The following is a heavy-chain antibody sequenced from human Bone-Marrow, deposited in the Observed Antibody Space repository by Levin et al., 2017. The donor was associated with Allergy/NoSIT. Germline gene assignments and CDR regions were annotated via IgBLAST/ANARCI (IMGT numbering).Heavy chain of an antibody. CDR1: GGSISSSSYY. CDR3: ARRELLKGVDDY. D-gene: IGHD1-26*01. Sequence: PSETLSLTCTVSGGSISSSSYYWGWIRQPPGKGLEWIGSIYYSGSTYYNPSLKSRVTISVDTSKNQFSLKLSSVTAADTAVYYCARRELLKGVDDYWGQGTLVTVSS. J-gene: IGHJ4*02. V-gene: IGHV4-39*07. CDR2: IYYSGST.